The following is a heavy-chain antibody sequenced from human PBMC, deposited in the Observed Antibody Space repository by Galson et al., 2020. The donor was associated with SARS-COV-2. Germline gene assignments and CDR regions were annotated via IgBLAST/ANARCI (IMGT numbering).Heavy chain of an antibody. CDR1: GFTFSSYA. D-gene: IGHD5-12*01. J-gene: IGHJ6*02. V-gene: IGHV3-30-3*01. CDR3: ARDRENGGYDFFFGMDV. Sequence: TGGSLRLSCAASGFTFSSYAMHWVRQAPGKGLEWVAVISYDGSNKYYADSVKGRFTISRDNSKNTLYLQMNSLRAEDTAVYYCARDRENGGYDFFFGMDVWGQGTTVTVSS. CDR2: ISYDGSNK.